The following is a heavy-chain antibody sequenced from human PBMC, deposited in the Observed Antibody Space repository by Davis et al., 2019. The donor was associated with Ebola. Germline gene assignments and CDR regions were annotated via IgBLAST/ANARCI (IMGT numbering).Heavy chain of an antibody. CDR1: GSTFDDNT. D-gene: IGHD3-22*01. V-gene: IGHV3-43*01. CDR2: ICWDGGST. Sequence: GGSLNLSFQPSGSTFDDNTMHWFGQPPGRGLEWFSLICWDGGSTYYADSVKGRFTISRDNSKNSLYLQMNSLRTEDTALYYCAIGSSGYYIPTYWGQGTLVTVSS. CDR3: AIGSSGYYIPTY. J-gene: IGHJ4*02.